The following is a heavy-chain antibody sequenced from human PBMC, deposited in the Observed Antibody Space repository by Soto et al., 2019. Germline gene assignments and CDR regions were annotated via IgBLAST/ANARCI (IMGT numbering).Heavy chain of an antibody. CDR1: GGSISSNNW. V-gene: IGHV4-4*02. CDR3: ASKAWDPPRWFDP. J-gene: IGHJ5*02. Sequence: PSDTLSLTCAVSGGSISSNNWWSWGRQPPGKGLEWIGEIYHSGSTNYNTSLKSRVTISVDKSKNQFFLKLTSVTAADTAVYYCASKAWDPPRWFDPWGQGTLVTVS. CDR2: IYHSGST. D-gene: IGHD1-26*01.